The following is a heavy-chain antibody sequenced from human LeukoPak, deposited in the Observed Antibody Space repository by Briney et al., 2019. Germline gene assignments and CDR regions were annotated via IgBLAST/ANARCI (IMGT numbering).Heavy chain of an antibody. CDR3: TRSLPAAMFSLDY. Sequence: PSETLSLTCTVSGGSISDYCWSWIRQPPGKGLEWIGYICYSGSTNYNPSLKTRVTISVDTSKNQFSLKLTSVTAADTAVYYCTRSLPAAMFSLDYWGQGTLVTVSS. J-gene: IGHJ4*02. CDR1: GGSISDYC. V-gene: IGHV4-59*01. D-gene: IGHD2-2*01. CDR2: ICYSGST.